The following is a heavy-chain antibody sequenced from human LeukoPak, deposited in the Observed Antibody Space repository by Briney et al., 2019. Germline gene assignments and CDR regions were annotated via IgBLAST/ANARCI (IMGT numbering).Heavy chain of an antibody. CDR3: ARLSYGSGSYYTDY. V-gene: IGHV3-23*01. CDR2: ISGSGGST. D-gene: IGHD3-10*01. J-gene: IGHJ4*02. Sequence: GGSLRLSCAASGFTFSSYAMSWVRQAPGKGLEWVSAISGSGGSTYYADSVKGRFTISRDNAKNTLYLQMNSLRAEDTAVYYCARLSYGSGSYYTDYWGQGTLVTVSS. CDR1: GFTFSSYA.